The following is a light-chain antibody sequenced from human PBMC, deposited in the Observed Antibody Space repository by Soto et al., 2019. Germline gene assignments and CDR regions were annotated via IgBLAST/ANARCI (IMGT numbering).Light chain of an antibody. J-gene: IGKJ2*01. CDR3: QQTYSIPYT. V-gene: IGKV1-39*01. CDR1: ESIASY. Sequence: IQMTQSPFYLSAFVGDRVTITCRAGESIASYLNWGQQKPGKAPNLLVYAASRLQSGVPSRFSGTRSGTNFTLTIGSLQPEDVATYYCQQTYSIPYTFGQGTKLEIK. CDR2: AAS.